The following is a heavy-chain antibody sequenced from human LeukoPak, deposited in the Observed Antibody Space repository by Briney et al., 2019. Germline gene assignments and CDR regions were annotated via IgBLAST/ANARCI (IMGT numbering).Heavy chain of an antibody. V-gene: IGHV4-59*08. CDR3: ARGGGYCTNAVCFSYYFDY. Sequence: SETLSLTCTVSGGSISSYYWSWIRQPPGKGLEWIGYIYYSGSTNYNPSLKSRVTISVDTSKNQFSLKLSSVTAADTAVYYCARGGGYCTNAVCFSYYFDYWGQGTLVTVSS. J-gene: IGHJ4*02. D-gene: IGHD2-8*01. CDR2: IYYSGST. CDR1: GGSISSYY.